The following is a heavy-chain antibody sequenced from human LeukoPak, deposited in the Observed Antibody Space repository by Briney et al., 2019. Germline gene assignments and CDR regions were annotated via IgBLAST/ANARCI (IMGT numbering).Heavy chain of an antibody. CDR2: IYYSGST. D-gene: IGHD3-10*01. Sequence: PSETLSLTCTVSGGSISSYYWSRIRQPPGKGLEWIGYIYYSGSTNYNPSLKSRVTISVDTSKNQFSLKLSSVTAAETAVYYCARGFYYYGSGSFYYYYYMDVWGKGTTVTVSS. CDR3: ARGFYYYGSGSFYYYYYMDV. J-gene: IGHJ6*03. V-gene: IGHV4-59*01. CDR1: GGSISSYY.